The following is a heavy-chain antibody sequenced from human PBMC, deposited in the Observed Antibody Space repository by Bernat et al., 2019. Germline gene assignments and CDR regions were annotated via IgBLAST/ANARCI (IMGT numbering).Heavy chain of an antibody. CDR1: GFTFSSYA. J-gene: IGHJ4*02. CDR3: ARHQIGTTFSY. D-gene: IGHD1-14*01. CDR2: ISYDGSNK. Sequence: QVQLVESGGGVVQPGRSLRLSCAASGFTFSSYAMHWVRQAPGKGLEWVAVISYDGSNKYYADSVKGRFTISRDNSKNTLYLQMNSLRAEDTAVYYCARHQIGTTFSYWGQGILVTVSS. V-gene: IGHV3-30-3*01.